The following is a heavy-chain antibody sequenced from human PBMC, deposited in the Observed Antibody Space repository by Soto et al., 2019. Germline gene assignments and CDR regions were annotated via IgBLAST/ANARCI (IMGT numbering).Heavy chain of an antibody. CDR2: INPSGGST. Sequence: ASVKDSCKASGYTFTSYYMHWVRQAPGQGLEWMGIINPSGGSTSYAQKFQGRVTMTRDTSTSTVYMELSSLRSEDTAVYYCASGGVTGMVGEYFDYWGQGTLVTVSS. V-gene: IGHV1-46*01. CDR1: GYTFTSYY. J-gene: IGHJ4*02. CDR3: ASGGVTGMVGEYFDY. D-gene: IGHD7-27*01.